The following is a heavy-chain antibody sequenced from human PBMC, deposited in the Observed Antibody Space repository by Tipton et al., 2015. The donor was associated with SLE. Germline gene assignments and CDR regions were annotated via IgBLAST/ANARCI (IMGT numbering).Heavy chain of an antibody. CDR1: GVSMSSYY. CDR2: IYNRGGT. J-gene: IGHJ6*03. V-gene: IGHV4-59*12. CDR3: ATEASDV. Sequence: PGLVKPSETLSLTCTVSGVSMSSYYWTWIRQPPGKGLEWVGNIYNRGGTYSNPSLKSRVTISVDTSRNQFSLEMNSVTAADTAVYYCATEASDVWGKGITVIVS.